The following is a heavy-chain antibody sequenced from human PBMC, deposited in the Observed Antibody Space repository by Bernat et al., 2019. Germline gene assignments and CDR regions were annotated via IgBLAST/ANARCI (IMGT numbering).Heavy chain of an antibody. CDR1: GFTFSSYG. CDR3: AREHYNYCDSSGSYGMDV. CDR2: IWYDGSNK. Sequence: QVQLVESGGGVVQPGRSLRLSCAASGFTFSSYGMHWVRQAPVKGLEWVAVIWYDGSNKYYADSVKGRFTISRDNSNNTLYLQMNSLRAEDTAVYYCAREHYNYCDSSGSYGMDVWGQGTTVTVSS. J-gene: IGHJ6*02. D-gene: IGHD3-22*01. V-gene: IGHV3-33*01.